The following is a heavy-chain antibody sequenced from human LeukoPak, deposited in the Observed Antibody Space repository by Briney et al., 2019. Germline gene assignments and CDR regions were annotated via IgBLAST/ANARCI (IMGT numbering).Heavy chain of an antibody. CDR3: ASRPAAIEYFQH. Sequence: PSETLSLTCTVSGGSISSSSYYWGWIRQPPGKGLEWIGSIYYSGSTYYNPSLKSRVTISVDTSKNQFSLKLSSVTAADTAVYYCASRPAAIEYFQHWGQGTLVTVSS. D-gene: IGHD2-2*01. V-gene: IGHV4-39*01. J-gene: IGHJ1*01. CDR2: IYYSGST. CDR1: GGSISSSSYY.